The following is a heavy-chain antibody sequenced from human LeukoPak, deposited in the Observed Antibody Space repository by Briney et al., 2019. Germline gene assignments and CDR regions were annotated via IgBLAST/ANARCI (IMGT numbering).Heavy chain of an antibody. J-gene: IGHJ2*01. D-gene: IGHD7-27*01. V-gene: IGHV3-66*01. CDR3: ARDLGLYWYFDL. Sequence: PGGSLRLSCAASGFTVGNYYMTWVRQVPGKGLEWLSVIYSGGSTYYADSVKGRFTISRDNSKNTLYLQMNSLRAEDTAVYYCARDLGLYWYFDLWGRGTLVTVSS. CDR2: IYSGGST. CDR1: GFTVGNYY.